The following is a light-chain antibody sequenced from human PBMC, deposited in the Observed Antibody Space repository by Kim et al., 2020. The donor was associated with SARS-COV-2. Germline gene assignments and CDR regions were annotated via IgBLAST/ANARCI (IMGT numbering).Light chain of an antibody. CDR2: WAS. CDR1: QSVLHSANNKNY. J-gene: IGKJ2*03. Sequence: RANINCKSSQSVLHSANNKNYLAWYQQKPGQPPKLLIYWASTRESGVPDRFSGSGSGTDFTLTISSLQAEDVTVYYCQQYYSSPYSFGQGTKLEI. CDR3: QQYYSSPYS. V-gene: IGKV4-1*01.